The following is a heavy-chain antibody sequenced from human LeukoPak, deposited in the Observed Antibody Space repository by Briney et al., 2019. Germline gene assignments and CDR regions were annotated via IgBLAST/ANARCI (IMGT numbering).Heavy chain of an antibody. CDR1: GFTFSSYA. CDR3: ARDRHIVVVTDYYYGMDV. CDR2: ISYDGSNK. J-gene: IGHJ6*02. D-gene: IGHD2-21*02. Sequence: GGSLRLSCAASGFTFSSYAMHWVRQAPGKGLEWVAVISYDGSNKYYADSVKGRFTISGDNSKNTLYLQMNSLRAEDTAVYYCARDRHIVVVTDYYYGMDVWGQGTTVTVSS. V-gene: IGHV3-30*04.